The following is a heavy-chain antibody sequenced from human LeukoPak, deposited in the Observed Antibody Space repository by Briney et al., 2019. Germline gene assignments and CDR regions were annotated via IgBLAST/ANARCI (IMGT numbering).Heavy chain of an antibody. J-gene: IGHJ4*02. V-gene: IGHV4-34*01. CDR3: ARGLYCSSTSCPCDY. D-gene: IGHD2-2*01. CDR1: GGSFSGYY. Sequence: SETLSLTCAVYGGSFSGYYWSWIRQPPGKGLEWIGEINHSGSTNYNPSLKSRVTISVDTSKNQFSLKLSSVTAAVTAVYYCARGLYCSSTSCPCDYWGQGTLVTVSS. CDR2: INHSGST.